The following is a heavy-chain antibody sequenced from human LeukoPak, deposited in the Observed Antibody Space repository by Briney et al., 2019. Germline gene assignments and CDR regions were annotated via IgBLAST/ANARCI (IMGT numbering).Heavy chain of an antibody. V-gene: IGHV4-38-2*01. CDR3: ARLQGFHSFDY. D-gene: IGHD4-11*01. Sequence: SETLSLTCAVSGYSISSGYYWGWIRQPPGKGREWIGSIYHSGSTYYNPSLNSRAPMSVDTSKNQFSLKLSSVTAADTAVYYCARLQGFHSFDYWGQGTLVTVSS. CDR2: IYHSGST. CDR1: GYSISSGYY. J-gene: IGHJ4*02.